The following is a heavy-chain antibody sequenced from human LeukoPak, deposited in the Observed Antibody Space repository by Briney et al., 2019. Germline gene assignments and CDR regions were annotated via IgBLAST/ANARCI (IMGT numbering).Heavy chain of an antibody. Sequence: SVKVSCKASGGTFSSYAISWVRQAPGQGLEWMGGIIPIFGTANYAQKFQGRVTNTADESTSTAYMELSSLRFEDTAVYYCARGVTTGGKYYYYYYMDVWGKGTTVTVSS. CDR1: GGTFSSYA. V-gene: IGHV1-69*13. J-gene: IGHJ6*03. CDR2: IIPIFGTA. D-gene: IGHD4-11*01. CDR3: ARGVTTGGKYYYYYYMDV.